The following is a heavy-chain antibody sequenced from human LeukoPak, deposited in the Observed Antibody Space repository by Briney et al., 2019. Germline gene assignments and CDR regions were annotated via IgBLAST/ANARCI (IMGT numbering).Heavy chain of an antibody. CDR3: ARRAPSHDFDD. J-gene: IGHJ4*02. CDR1: GFTFSSYG. Sequence: GGSLRLSCAASGFTFSSYGMSWVLQAPGKGLEWVSAISGSGGSTYYADSVKGRFTISRDNAKNSLYLQMNSLRVEDTALYYCARRAPSHDFDDWGQGTLVTVSS. CDR2: ISGSGGST. V-gene: IGHV3-23*01.